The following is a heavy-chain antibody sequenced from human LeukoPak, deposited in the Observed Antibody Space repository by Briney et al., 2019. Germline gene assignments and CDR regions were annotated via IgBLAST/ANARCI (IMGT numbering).Heavy chain of an antibody. V-gene: IGHV7-4-1*02. D-gene: IGHD4-17*01. CDR1: GYTFTSYA. CDR2: INTNTGNP. CDR3: ARDLGYGDYVD. Sequence: GESLKISCKGSGYTFTSYAMNWVRQAPGQGLEWMGWINTNTGNPTYAQGFTGRFVFSLDTSVSTAYLQISSLKAEDTAVYYCARDLGYGDYVDWGQGTLVTVSS. J-gene: IGHJ4*02.